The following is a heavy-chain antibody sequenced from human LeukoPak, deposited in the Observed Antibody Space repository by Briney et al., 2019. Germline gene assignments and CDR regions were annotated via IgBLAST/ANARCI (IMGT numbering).Heavy chain of an antibody. V-gene: IGHV6-1*01. Sequence: SQTLSLTCAISGDSVSSNSAAWNWIRQSPSRGLEWLGRTYYRSKWYNDYAVSVKSRITINPDTSKNQFSLQLNSVTPEDTAVYYCARGYQWLDRRGYDYYYYMDVWGKGTTVTVSS. CDR3: ARGYQWLDRRGYDYYYYMDV. CDR1: GDSVSSNSAA. CDR2: TYYRSKWYN. J-gene: IGHJ6*03. D-gene: IGHD6-19*01.